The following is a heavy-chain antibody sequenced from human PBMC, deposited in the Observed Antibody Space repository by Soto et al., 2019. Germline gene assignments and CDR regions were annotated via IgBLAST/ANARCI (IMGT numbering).Heavy chain of an antibody. CDR2: ISYDGSNK. V-gene: IGHV3-30-3*01. D-gene: IGHD1-26*01. CDR3: ASDGVGATRGNFEY. Sequence: GGSLRLSCAASGFTFSSYAMHWVRQAPGKGLEWVAVISYDGSNKYYADSVKGRFTISRDNSKNTLYLQMNSLRAEDTAVYYCASDGVGATRGNFEYWCQGTLVTVSS. CDR1: GFTFSSYA. J-gene: IGHJ4*02.